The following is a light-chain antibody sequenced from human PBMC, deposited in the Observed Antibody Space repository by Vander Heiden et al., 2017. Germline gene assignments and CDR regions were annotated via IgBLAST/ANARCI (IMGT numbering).Light chain of an antibody. Sequence: EIVLTQSLPTVSASPGERATLSCRASQSVSDSLAWYQQKPGQAPRLLIYGASVRATDIPARFSGSGSGTEFTLTISSLQSEDFAVYYCQQYNNWPPYTFGQGTKLEIK. J-gene: IGKJ2*01. CDR3: QQYNNWPPYT. CDR1: QSVSDS. CDR2: GAS. V-gene: IGKV3-15*01.